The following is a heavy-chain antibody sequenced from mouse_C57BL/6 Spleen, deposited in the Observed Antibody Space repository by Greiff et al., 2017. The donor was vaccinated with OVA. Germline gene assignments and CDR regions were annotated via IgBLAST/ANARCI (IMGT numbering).Heavy chain of an antibody. V-gene: IGHV1-69*01. CDR3: ARSGGLGDFDY. Sequence: VQLQQPGAELVMPGASVKLSCKASGYTFTSYWMHWVKQRPGQGLEWIGEIDPSDSYTNYNQKFKGKSTLTVDKSSSTAYMQLSSLTSEDSAVYYCARSGGLGDFDYWGQGTTLTVSS. CDR1: GYTFTSYW. J-gene: IGHJ2*01. D-gene: IGHD4-1*01. CDR2: IDPSDSYT.